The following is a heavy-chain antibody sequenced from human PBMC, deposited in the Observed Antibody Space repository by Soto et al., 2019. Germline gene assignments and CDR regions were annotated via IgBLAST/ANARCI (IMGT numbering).Heavy chain of an antibody. D-gene: IGHD5-18*01. CDR3: ARMFGFSYGPANRGMDV. CDR1: GFTLSSYS. CDR2: ISSDGTEK. Sequence: QVQLVESGGGVAQPGRSLRLFCAASGFTLSSYSLHWVRQSPGKGLEWVAAISSDGTEKHYADSVKGRFTISRDKSKNTLSLQLNSLRTEDTAVYYCARMFGFSYGPANRGMDVGGQVTTVTVSS. J-gene: IGHJ6*02. V-gene: IGHV3-30*04.